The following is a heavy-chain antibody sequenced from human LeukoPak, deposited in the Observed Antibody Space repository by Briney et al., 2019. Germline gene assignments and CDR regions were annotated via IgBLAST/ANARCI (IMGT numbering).Heavy chain of an antibody. CDR3: ARGAYSSSWGLFDY. V-gene: IGHV1-2*02. CDR1: GYTLTGYY. D-gene: IGHD6-13*01. J-gene: IGHJ4*02. CDR2: INRNSGGT. Sequence: GASVKVSCKASGYTLTGYYVHWVRQAPGQGLEWMGWINRNSGGTNYAQKFQGRVTMTRDTSISTAYMELSRLRSDDTAVYYCARGAYSSSWGLFDYWGQGTLVTVSS.